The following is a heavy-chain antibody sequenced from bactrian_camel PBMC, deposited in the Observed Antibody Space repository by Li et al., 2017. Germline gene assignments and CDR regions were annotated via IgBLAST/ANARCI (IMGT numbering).Heavy chain of an antibody. CDR1: GFTFSTWD. CDR3: AVEASHRCSGDYCYTLRSFNY. J-gene: IGHJ4*01. V-gene: IGHV3S40*01. Sequence: DVQLVESGGGLVQPGGSLRLSCAASGFTFSTWDMTWVRQAPGKGLEWVSAMGGGGEDTFYANSVKGRFTTSRDNAKNTVYLQMSSLKTEDTAVYYCAVEASHRCSGDYCYTLRSFNYWGQGTQVTVS. CDR2: MGGGGEDT. D-gene: IGHD2*01.